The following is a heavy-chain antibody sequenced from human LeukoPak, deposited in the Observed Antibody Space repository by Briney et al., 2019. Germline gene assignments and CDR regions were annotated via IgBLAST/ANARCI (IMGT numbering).Heavy chain of an antibody. CDR2: INHSGST. D-gene: IGHD2-2*01. V-gene: IGHV4-34*01. CDR1: GGSFSGYY. J-gene: IGHJ4*02. Sequence: SETLSLTCAVYGGSFSGYYWSWIRQPPGKGLEWIGEINHSGSTNYNPSLKSRVTISVDTSKNQFSLKLSSVTAADTAVYYCARFSSTSLPFDYWGQGTLVTVSS. CDR3: ARFSSTSLPFDY.